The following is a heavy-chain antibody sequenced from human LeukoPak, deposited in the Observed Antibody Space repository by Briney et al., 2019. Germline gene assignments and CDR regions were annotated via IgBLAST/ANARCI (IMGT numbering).Heavy chain of an antibody. CDR3: ARAKTSGSYLYDY. V-gene: IGHV3-21*01. Sequence: PGRSLRLSCTASGFTFSNYGMHWVRQAPGKGLEWVSSISTSSTYVYYADSMKGRFTVSRDNAQKSLYLQMSSLRAEDTAVYYCARAKTSGSYLYDYWGRGTLVTVSS. J-gene: IGHJ4*02. CDR2: ISTSSTYV. CDR1: GFTFSNYG. D-gene: IGHD1-26*01.